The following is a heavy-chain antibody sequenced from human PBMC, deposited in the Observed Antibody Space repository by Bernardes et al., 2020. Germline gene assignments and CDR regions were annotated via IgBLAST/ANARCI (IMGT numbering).Heavy chain of an antibody. D-gene: IGHD3-22*01. CDR3: AKGHYCDRSGQYSYCDH. Sequence: GGSLRLSCAASGFSFSSYCMHWVRLAPGKGLEWVAVISCDGGNKFYGDSVKGRFTVSRDNSKNTLYLQMNSLRVEDTAVYYCAKGHYCDRSGQYSYCDHWGQGALVTVTS. V-gene: IGHV3-30*18. CDR2: ISCDGGNK. J-gene: IGHJ4*02. CDR1: GFSFSSYC.